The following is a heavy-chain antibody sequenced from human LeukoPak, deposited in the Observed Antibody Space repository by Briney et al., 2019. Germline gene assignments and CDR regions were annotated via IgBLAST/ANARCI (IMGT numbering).Heavy chain of an antibody. Sequence: PGGSLRLSCAASGFTVSSNYMSWVRQAPGKGLEWVSLIYSDDDTYYADSVKGRSTISRDNSKNTLYHQMNSLRTEDTAVYYCAREGYYDISGTSRAFDIWGQGTMVTVSS. V-gene: IGHV3-66*02. CDR1: GFTVSSNY. D-gene: IGHD3-22*01. J-gene: IGHJ3*02. CDR3: AREGYYDISGTSRAFDI. CDR2: IYSDDDT.